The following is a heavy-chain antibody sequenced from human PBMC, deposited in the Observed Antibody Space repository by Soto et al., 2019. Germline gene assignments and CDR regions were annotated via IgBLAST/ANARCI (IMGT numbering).Heavy chain of an antibody. Sequence: EVQLVESGGGLVQPGRSLRLSCAASGFTFDDYAMHWVRQAPGKGLEWVAGIRWNSGSIGYADSVKGRFTISRDNYKNSLYLQMNSLRAEDTALYYCAKDSNAVVAAPGGWFDPWGQGTLVTVSS. J-gene: IGHJ5*02. D-gene: IGHD2-15*01. CDR1: GFTFDDYA. CDR3: AKDSNAVVAAPGGWFDP. CDR2: IRWNSGSI. V-gene: IGHV3-9*01.